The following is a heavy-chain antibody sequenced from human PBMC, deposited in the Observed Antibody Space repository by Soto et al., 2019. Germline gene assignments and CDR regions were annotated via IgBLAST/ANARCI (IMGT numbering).Heavy chain of an antibody. CDR1: GGTFSNYA. CDR3: ARLRTFYSPFED. Sequence: QVQLLQSGAEVKRPGSSMKVSCKASGGTFSNYAISWVRQAPGQGLEWVGGIIPIFGTTNYAQKFQGRVTLTADESTTTAYMELSSLRSGDTAVYFCARLRTFYSPFEDWGQGTLVTVSS. D-gene: IGHD3-3*02. CDR2: IIPIFGTT. J-gene: IGHJ4*02. V-gene: IGHV1-69*01.